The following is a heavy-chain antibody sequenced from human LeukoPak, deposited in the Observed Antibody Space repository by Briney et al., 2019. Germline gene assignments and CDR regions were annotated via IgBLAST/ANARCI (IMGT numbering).Heavy chain of an antibody. V-gene: IGHV4-61*01. CDR1: GVSVCSVSYY. J-gene: IGHJ5*02. Sequence: SETLSLTCTVSGVSVCSVSYYWRWIRQPPGRGLGWIGYICNSGNTNYNPSLKSRVTISVDTSKNKFSLKLSSVTAADTAVYYSATSVSYGSGVTNWFDPWGQGNLVTVSS. D-gene: IGHD3-10*01. CDR2: ICNSGNT. CDR3: ATSVSYGSGVTNWFDP.